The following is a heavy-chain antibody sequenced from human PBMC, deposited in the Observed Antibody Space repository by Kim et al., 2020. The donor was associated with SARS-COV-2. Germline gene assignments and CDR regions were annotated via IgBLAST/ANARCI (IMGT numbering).Heavy chain of an antibody. CDR1: GGSFSGYY. CDR3: ARESVAVINWDWYFDL. Sequence: SETLSLTCAVYGGSFSGYYWSWIRQPPGKGLEWIGEINHSGSTNYNPSLRSRVTISVDMSKNQFSLKLSSVTAADTAVYYCARESVAVINWDWYFDLWGRGTLVTVSS. J-gene: IGHJ2*01. CDR2: INHSGST. V-gene: IGHV4-34*01. D-gene: IGHD6-19*01.